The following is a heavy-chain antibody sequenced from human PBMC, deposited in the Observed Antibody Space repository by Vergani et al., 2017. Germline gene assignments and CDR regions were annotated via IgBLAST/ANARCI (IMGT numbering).Heavy chain of an antibody. CDR2: INPIDSKI. J-gene: IGHJ4*02. V-gene: IGHV5-51*01. Sequence: EVLLVPSGAEVKKPGESLKISCKYSESSFISNEIAWVRQMSGKGLQWMGNINPIDSKIAYSPSFQGQAIMSLDKSITTAYLQWRSLKASDTAIYYCTRHVPCGDGACLHFDHWGQGTKVTVYS. CDR1: ESSFISNE. CDR3: TRHVPCGDGACLHFDH. D-gene: IGHD2-21*01.